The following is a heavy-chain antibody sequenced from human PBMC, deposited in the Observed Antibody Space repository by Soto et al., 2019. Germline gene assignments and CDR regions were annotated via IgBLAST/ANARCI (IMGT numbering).Heavy chain of an antibody. CDR3: ARHSDGAARPWYYYYYMDV. V-gene: IGHV5-51*01. CDR2: IYPGDSDT. J-gene: IGHJ6*03. Sequence: PGESLKISCKGSGYSFTSYWIVWVRQMPGKGLEWMGIIYPGDSDTRYSPSFQGQVTISADKSISTAYLQWSSLKASDTAMYYCARHSDGAARPWYYYYYMDVWGKGTTVTVSS. D-gene: IGHD6-6*01. CDR1: GYSFTSYW.